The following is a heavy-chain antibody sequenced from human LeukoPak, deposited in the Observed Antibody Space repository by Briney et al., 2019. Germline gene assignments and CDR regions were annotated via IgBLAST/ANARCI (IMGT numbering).Heavy chain of an antibody. CDR1: GGSISSSSYY. V-gene: IGHV4-39*01. Sequence: SETLSLTCTVSGGSISSSSYYWGWIRQPPGKGLEWIGSIYYSGSTYYNPSLKSRVTISVDTSKNQFSLKLSSVTAADTAVYYCARGRRGGWFDYWGQGTLVTVSS. J-gene: IGHJ4*02. D-gene: IGHD6-19*01. CDR3: ARGRRGGWFDY. CDR2: IYYSGST.